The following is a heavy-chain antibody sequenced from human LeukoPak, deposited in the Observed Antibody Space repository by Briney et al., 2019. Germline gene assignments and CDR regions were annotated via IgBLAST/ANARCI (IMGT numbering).Heavy chain of an antibody. J-gene: IGHJ4*02. CDR1: GGSISSGGYS. Sequence: SETLSLTCAVSGGSISSGGYSWNWIRQPPGKGLEWIGYIYHSGSTYYNPSLKSRVTISVDRSKNQFSLKLSSVTAADTAVYYCARSGLDSSGYYYFDSWGQGTLVTVSS. CDR3: ARSGLDSSGYYYFDS. D-gene: IGHD3-22*01. V-gene: IGHV4-30-2*01. CDR2: IYHSGST.